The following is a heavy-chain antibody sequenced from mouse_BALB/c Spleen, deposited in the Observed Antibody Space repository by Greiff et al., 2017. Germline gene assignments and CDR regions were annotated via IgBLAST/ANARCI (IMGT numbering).Heavy chain of an antibody. Sequence: QVQLQQSGAELVKPGASVKLSCKASGYTFTEYIIHWVKQRSGQGLEWIGWFYPGSGSIKYNEKFKDKATLTADKSSSTVYMELSRLTSEDSAVYFCARHEAPYYYGSSPYYFDDWGQGTTLTVSS. V-gene: IGHV1-62-2*01. J-gene: IGHJ2*01. CDR3: ARHEAPYYYGSSPYYFDD. CDR2: FYPGSGSI. D-gene: IGHD1-1*01. CDR1: GYTFTEYI.